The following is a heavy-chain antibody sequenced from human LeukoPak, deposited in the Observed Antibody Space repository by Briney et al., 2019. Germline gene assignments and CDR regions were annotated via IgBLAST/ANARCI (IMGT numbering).Heavy chain of an antibody. CDR1: GFTFSSYA. Sequence: GGSLRLSCAASGFTFSSYAMNWVRQAPGKGLEWVSSISGSGGNTYYADSVKGRFTISRDNSKNTLYLQMNSLRAEDTAVYYCASVNTVTTFYYYYMDVWGKGTTVTVSS. D-gene: IGHD4-11*01. J-gene: IGHJ6*03. V-gene: IGHV3-23*01. CDR3: ASVNTVTTFYYYYMDV. CDR2: ISGSGGNT.